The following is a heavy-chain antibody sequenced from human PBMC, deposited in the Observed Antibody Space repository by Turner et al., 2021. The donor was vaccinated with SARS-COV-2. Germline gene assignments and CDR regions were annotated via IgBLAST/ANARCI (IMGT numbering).Heavy chain of an antibody. Sequence: SVKGRFTISRDNAKNSLYPQMNSLRAEDTAVYYCARWDYFDSSGYYPSYFDYWGQGTLVTVSS. CDR3: ARWDYFDSSGYYPSYFDY. J-gene: IGHJ4*02. D-gene: IGHD3-22*01. V-gene: IGHV3-21*01.